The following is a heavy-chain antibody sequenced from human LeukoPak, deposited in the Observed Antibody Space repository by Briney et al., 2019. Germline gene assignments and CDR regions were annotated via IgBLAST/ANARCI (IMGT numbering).Heavy chain of an antibody. J-gene: IGHJ5*02. Sequence: HPGGSLRLSCAASAFTFSSYAMHWVRQAPGKGLEWVAVISYDGSNKYYADSVKGRFTISRDNSKNALYLQMNSLRAEDTAVYYCATGHYYGSGSYYSPCWFDPWGQGTLVTVSS. V-gene: IGHV3-30-3*02. CDR1: AFTFSSYA. CDR2: ISYDGSNK. CDR3: ATGHYYGSGSYYSPCWFDP. D-gene: IGHD3-10*01.